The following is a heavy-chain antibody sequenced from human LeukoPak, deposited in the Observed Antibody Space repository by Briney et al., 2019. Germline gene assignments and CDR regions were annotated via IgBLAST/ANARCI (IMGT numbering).Heavy chain of an antibody. CDR1: GFTFSSYG. CDR3: AREGSSWYVPFDY. CDR2: IRYDGSNK. V-gene: IGHV3-30*02. D-gene: IGHD6-13*01. J-gene: IGHJ4*02. Sequence: GGSLRLSCAASGFTFSSYGMHWVRQAPGKGLEWVAFIRYDGSNKYYADSVKGRFTISRDNSKNTLYLQMNSLRAEDTAVYYCAREGSSWYVPFDYWGQGTLVTVSS.